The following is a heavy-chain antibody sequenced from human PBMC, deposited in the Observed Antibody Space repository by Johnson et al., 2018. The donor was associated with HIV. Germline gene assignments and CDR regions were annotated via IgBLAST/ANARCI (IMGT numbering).Heavy chain of an antibody. V-gene: IGHV3-9*01. CDR2: ISWNSGSI. CDR1: GFTFDDYA. J-gene: IGHJ3*02. CDR3: AKDFIAAPRGAFDI. D-gene: IGHD6-13*01. Sequence: VQLVESGGGLVQPGRSLRLSCAASGFTFDDYAMHWVRQAPGKGLEWVSGISWNSGSIGYADSVKGRFTISRDNAKNSLYLQMNNLRAEDTALYYCAKDFIAAPRGAFDIWGQGTMVTVSS.